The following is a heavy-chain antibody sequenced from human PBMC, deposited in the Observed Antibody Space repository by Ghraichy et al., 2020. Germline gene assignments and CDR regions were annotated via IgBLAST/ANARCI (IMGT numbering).Heavy chain of an antibody. CDR3: ARHPVPGNYDNGADV. Sequence: SETLSLTCTVSGGSISTYYWSWIRQSPEKGLEWIGNTYRTGNTNYNPSLKRRVAMSVDMSRKQFSLMLSSVTAADTAVYYCARHPVPGNYDNGADVWGQGTTVIVS. J-gene: IGHJ6*02. D-gene: IGHD6-19*01. CDR2: TYRTGNT. CDR1: GGSISTYY. V-gene: IGHV4-59*01.